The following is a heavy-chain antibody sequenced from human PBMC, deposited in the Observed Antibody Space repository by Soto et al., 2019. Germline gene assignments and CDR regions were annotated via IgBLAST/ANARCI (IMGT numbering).Heavy chain of an antibody. V-gene: IGHV3-23*01. CDR3: AKDQERELPRVIDF. CDR1: RLTFSNYA. D-gene: IGHD1-7*01. J-gene: IGHJ4*02. CDR2: MSGSSSTT. Sequence: VRLLESGGGLVKPGGSLRLSCATCRLTFSNYAMSWVRQAPGGGLEWVSPMSGSSSTTYSAASVSARFTISSATSKNTLYLQMSSLRAEDTALSHCAKDQERELPRVIDFWGQGTLGNVSS.